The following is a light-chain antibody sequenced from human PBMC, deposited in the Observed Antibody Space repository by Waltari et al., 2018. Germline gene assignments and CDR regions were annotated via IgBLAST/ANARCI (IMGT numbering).Light chain of an antibody. CDR1: QSVSSSY. J-gene: IGKJ4*01. CDR3: QQYGSSPPLT. CDR2: GAS. V-gene: IGKV3-20*01. Sequence: EIVLTQSPGTLSLSPGERATLPCRASQSVSSSYLAWYQQKPGQAPRLLIYGASNRATGIPDRFSGSGSGTDFTLTISRLEPEDFAVYYCQQYGSSPPLTFGGGTKVEIK.